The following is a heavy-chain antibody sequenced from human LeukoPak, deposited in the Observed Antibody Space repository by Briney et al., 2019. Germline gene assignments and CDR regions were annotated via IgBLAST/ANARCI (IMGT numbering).Heavy chain of an antibody. CDR2: INHSGST. CDR1: GGSFSGYY. J-gene: IGHJ6*03. V-gene: IGHV4-34*01. D-gene: IGHD3-10*01. Sequence: PSETLSRTCAVYGGSFSGYYWSWIRQPPGKGLEWIGEINHSGSTNYNPSLKSRVTISVDTSKHQSSMKLSSVTAADTAVYYCARSYYYGSGSYYKVYYYYYMDVWGKGTTVTVSS. CDR3: ARSYYYGSGSYYKVYYYYYMDV.